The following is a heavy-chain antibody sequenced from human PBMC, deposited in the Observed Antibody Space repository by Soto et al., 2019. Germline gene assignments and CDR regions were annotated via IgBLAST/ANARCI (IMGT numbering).Heavy chain of an antibody. CDR2: IYYSGST. CDR1: SGSIISDC. V-gene: IGHV4-59*01. CDR3: AREVLPGHWFDP. J-gene: IGHJ5*02. Sequence: SETLSLTCTVSSGSIISDCWSWIRQPPGKGLEWIGNIYYSGSTNYNPSLKSRVTISLDTSKNQFSLNLNSVTTADTAVYYCAREVLPGHWFDPWGQGTLLTVSS. D-gene: IGHD3-10*01.